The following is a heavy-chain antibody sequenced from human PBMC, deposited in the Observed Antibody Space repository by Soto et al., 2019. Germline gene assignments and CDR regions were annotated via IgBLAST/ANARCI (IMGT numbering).Heavy chain of an antibody. CDR3: ARVAYDACDI. CDR1: GFTFSDSY. J-gene: IGHJ3*02. D-gene: IGHD3-16*01. V-gene: IGHV3-11*05. Sequence: QVQLVESGGGLVKPGGSLRLSCAASGFTFSDSYMNWIRQAPGKGLEWVSYISSSRSYTNYADSVKGRFTISRDNAKNSLYLHMTGLSAEDTAVYYCARVAYDACDIWGQGTMVTVSS. CDR2: ISSSRSYT.